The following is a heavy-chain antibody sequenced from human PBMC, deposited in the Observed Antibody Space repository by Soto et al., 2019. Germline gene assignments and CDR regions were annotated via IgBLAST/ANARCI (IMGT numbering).Heavy chain of an antibody. V-gene: IGHV3-21*02. CDR3: ARDSTGHGSGQPFDY. CDR1: GFTFSSYS. Sequence: EVQLVESGGGLVKPGGSLRLSCAASGFTFSSYSMNWVRQAPGKGLEWVSSISSSSSYIYNADSVKGRFTITRDNAKNSLYLQMNSRRAEDTAVYYCARDSTGHGSGQPFDYWGQGTLVTVSS. D-gene: IGHD6-19*01. J-gene: IGHJ4*02. CDR2: ISSSSSYI.